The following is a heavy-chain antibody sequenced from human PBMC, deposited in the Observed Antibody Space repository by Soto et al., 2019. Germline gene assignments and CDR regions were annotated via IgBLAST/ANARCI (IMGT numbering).Heavy chain of an antibody. CDR2: ISSSGCTT. J-gene: IGHJ3*01. Sequence: EVQLLESGGGLVQPGGSLRLSCVGSEFTFSNYAMNWVRQAPGAGPEWVSLISSSGCTTYYAHSVKGRFSISRENSKNPPYLQMNSLTVENTAIYYCAKDIQGRGATTGDDAFDSWGQGTMVTVSS. CDR3: AKDIQGRGATTGDDAFDS. V-gene: IGHV3-23*01. D-gene: IGHD1-1*01. CDR1: EFTFSNYA.